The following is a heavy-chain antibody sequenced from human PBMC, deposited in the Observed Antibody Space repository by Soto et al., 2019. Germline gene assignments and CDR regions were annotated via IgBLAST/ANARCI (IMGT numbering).Heavy chain of an antibody. CDR2: IIPILGIA. J-gene: IGHJ4*02. CDR1: GGTFSSYT. CDR3: ARDRAVGSYIDPCWFDY. Sequence: QVQLVQSGAEVKKPGSSVKVSCKASGGTFSSYTISWVRQAPGQGLEWMGRIIPILGIANYAQKFQGRVTITADKSTSTAYMELSSLRSEDTAVYYCARDRAVGSYIDPCWFDYWGQGTLVTVSS. D-gene: IGHD1-26*01. V-gene: IGHV1-69*08.